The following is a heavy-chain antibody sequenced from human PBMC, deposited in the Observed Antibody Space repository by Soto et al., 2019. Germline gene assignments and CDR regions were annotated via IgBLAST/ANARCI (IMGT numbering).Heavy chain of an antibody. CDR2: MNPNSGNT. Sequence: QVQLVQSGAEVKKPGASVKVSCKASGYTFTSYDINWVRQATGQGLEWMGWMNPNSGNTGYAQKLQGRVTMTRNTSISTAYMELSSLRSEDTAVYYCASVVPAAIFWFDPWGQGTLVTVSS. CDR1: GYTFTSYD. D-gene: IGHD2-2*02. CDR3: ASVVPAAIFWFDP. J-gene: IGHJ5*02. V-gene: IGHV1-8*01.